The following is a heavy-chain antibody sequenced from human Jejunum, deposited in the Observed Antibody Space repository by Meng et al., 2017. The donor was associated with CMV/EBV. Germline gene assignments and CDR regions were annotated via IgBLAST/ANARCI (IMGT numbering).Heavy chain of an antibody. D-gene: IGHD1-26*01. V-gene: IGHV1-18*01. CDR1: GYTFTNYG. Sequence: QVQWVQFGGGVKEPGASLKVSCKASGYTFTNYGITWVRQAPGQGLEWMGWISAYNGNTNYAQTLQGRVTMTTDTSTSTAYMELRSLRSDDTAVYYCARVEVGITSGDYWGQGTLVTVSS. J-gene: IGHJ4*02. CDR3: ARVEVGITSGDY. CDR2: ISAYNGNT.